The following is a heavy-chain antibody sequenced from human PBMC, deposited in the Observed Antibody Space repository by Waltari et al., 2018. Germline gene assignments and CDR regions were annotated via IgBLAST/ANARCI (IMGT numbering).Heavy chain of an antibody. J-gene: IGHJ4*02. CDR1: GDSVSSSYW. CDR2: IHGSGKT. V-gene: IGHV4-4*02. D-gene: IGHD2-15*01. CDR3: ARDRGRGLYLDS. Sequence: QVQLQESGPGLVKPSGTLSLTCAVSGDSVSSSYWWSWVRQPPGKGLAWIGQIHGSGKTHYNPSLESRVTVSMDTSNNQFTLKLTSATVADTAVYYCARDRGRGLYLDSWGQGTLVTVSP.